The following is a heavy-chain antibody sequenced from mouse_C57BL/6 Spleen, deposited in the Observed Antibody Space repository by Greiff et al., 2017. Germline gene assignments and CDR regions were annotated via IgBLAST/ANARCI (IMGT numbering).Heavy chain of an antibody. CDR1: GYTFTSYW. CDR2: IDPSDSET. V-gene: IGHV1-52*01. Sequence: VQLQQPGAELVRPGSSVKLSCKASGYTFTSYWMHWVKQRPIQGLEWIGNIDPSDSETHYNQKFKDKATLTVDKSSSTAYMQLSSLTSEDSAVYYCARSPYGSTYFDVWGTGTTVTVSS. D-gene: IGHD1-1*01. J-gene: IGHJ1*03. CDR3: ARSPYGSTYFDV.